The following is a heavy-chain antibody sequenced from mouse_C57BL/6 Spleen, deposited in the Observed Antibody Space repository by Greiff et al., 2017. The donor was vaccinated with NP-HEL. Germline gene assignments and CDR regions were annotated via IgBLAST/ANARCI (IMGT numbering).Heavy chain of an antibody. Sequence: VQLQQSGPELVKPGASVKISCKASGYSFTGYYMNWVKQSPEKSLEWIGEINPSTGGTTYNQKFKAKATLTVDKSSSTAYMQLKSLTSEDSAVYYYARKTTVLGRGYFDVWGTGTTVTVSS. CDR2: INPSTGGT. CDR1: GYSFTGYY. CDR3: ARKTTVLGRGYFDV. V-gene: IGHV1-42*01. D-gene: IGHD1-1*01. J-gene: IGHJ1*03.